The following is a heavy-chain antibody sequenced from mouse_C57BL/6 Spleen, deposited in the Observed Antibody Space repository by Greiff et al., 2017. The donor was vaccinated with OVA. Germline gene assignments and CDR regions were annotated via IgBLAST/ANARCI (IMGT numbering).Heavy chain of an antibody. CDR3: ARRHYYGSWDYFDY. CDR1: GFTFSDYY. Sequence: EVQGVESGGGLVQPGGSLKLSCAASGFTFSDYYMYWVRQTPEKRLEWVAYISNGGGSTYYPDTVKGRFTISRDNAKNTLYLQMSRLKSEDTAMYYCARRHYYGSWDYFDYWGQGTTLTVSS. J-gene: IGHJ2*01. D-gene: IGHD1-1*01. V-gene: IGHV5-12*01. CDR2: ISNGGGST.